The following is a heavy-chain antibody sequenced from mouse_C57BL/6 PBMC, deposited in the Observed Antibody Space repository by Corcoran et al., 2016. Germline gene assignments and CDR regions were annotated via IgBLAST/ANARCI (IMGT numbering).Heavy chain of an antibody. Sequence: DVQLQESGPGLVKPSQSLSLTCSVTGYSITSGYYWNWIRQFPGNKLEWMGYISYDGSNNYNPSLKNRISITRDTSKNQFFLKLNSVTTEDTATYYCARDGSSYWYFAVWGTGTTVTVSS. D-gene: IGHD1-1*01. CDR3: ARDGSSYWYFAV. J-gene: IGHJ1*03. CDR2: ISYDGSN. V-gene: IGHV3-6*01. CDR1: GYSITSGYY.